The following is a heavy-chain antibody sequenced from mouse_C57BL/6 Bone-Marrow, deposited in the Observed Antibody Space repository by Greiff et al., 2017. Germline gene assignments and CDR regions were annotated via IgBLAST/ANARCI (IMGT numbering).Heavy chain of an antibody. J-gene: IGHJ3*01. Sequence: DVHLVESGAELVRPGASVKLSCTASGFNITDYYMHWVKQRPEQGLEWIGRIDPADGDTEYAPKFQGKATMTADASSNTAYLQLSSLTSEDTAVYYCTLLLRSWFAYWGQGTLVTVSA. CDR2: IDPADGDT. D-gene: IGHD1-1*01. CDR3: TLLLRSWFAY. CDR1: GFNITDYY. V-gene: IGHV14-1*01.